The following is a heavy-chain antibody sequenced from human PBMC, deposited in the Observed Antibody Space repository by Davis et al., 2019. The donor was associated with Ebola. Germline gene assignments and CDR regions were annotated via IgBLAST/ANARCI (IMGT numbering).Heavy chain of an antibody. J-gene: IGHJ6*02. CDR1: GFTVSSNY. V-gene: IGHV3-66*01. D-gene: IGHD4-17*01. CDR2: IYSGGST. CDR3: ARVRDFGDFYYSYGMDV. Sequence: GGSLRLSCAASGFTVSSNYMSWVRQAPGKGLEWVSVIYSGGSTYYADSVKGRFTISRDNSKNTLSLQMNSLRAEETAVYYCARVRDFGDFYYSYGMDVWGQGTTVTVSS.